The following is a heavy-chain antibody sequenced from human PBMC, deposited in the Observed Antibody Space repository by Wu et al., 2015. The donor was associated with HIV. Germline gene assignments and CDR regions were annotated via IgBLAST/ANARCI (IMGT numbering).Heavy chain of an antibody. Sequence: QVQLVQSGAEVKKPGASVKVSCKASGYTFTSYDINWVRQATGQGLEWMGWMNPKSGNTGYAQKFQGRVTMTRDNSINSAYMELSSLRSEDTAVYYCARERVDYDSSGYRAHRGHHFDYWGQGTLVTVSS. CDR1: GYTFTSYD. CDR2: MNPKSGNT. CDR3: ARERVDYDSSGYRAHRGHHFDY. D-gene: IGHD3-22*01. J-gene: IGHJ4*02. V-gene: IGHV1-8*01.